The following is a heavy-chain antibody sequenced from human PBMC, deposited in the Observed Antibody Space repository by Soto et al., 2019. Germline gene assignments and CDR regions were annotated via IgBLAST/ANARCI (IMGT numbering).Heavy chain of an antibody. CDR1: GGSFNNYY. J-gene: IGHJ4*02. D-gene: IGHD3-22*01. Sequence: PSETLSLTCTVSGGSFNNYYWTWIRQPPGKGLEWIGYIYSSGSVGYNPSLKSRVTMLVDTSKNQFSLKLSSVTAADTAVYYCARRSNFYYGFDYWGRGTLVTVSS. CDR3: ARRSNFYYGFDY. CDR2: IYSSGSV. V-gene: IGHV4-59*08.